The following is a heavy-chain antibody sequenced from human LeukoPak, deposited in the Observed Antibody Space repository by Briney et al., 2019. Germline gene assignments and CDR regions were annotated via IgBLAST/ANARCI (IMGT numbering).Heavy chain of an antibody. CDR2: IRYDGSNK. CDR1: GFTFSSYG. CDR3: AKSQSVVTAEYFDY. Sequence: GSLRLSCAASGFTFSSYGMHWVRQAPGKGLEWVAFIRYDGSNKYYADSVKGRFTISRDNSKNTLYLQMNSLRAEDTAVYYCAKSQSVVTAEYFDYWGQGTLVTVSS. D-gene: IGHD4-23*01. J-gene: IGHJ4*02. V-gene: IGHV3-30*02.